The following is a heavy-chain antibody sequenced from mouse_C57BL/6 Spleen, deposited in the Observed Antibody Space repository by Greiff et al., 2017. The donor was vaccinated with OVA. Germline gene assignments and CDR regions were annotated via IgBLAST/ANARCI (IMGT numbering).Heavy chain of an antibody. CDR2: IYPGDGDT. CDR3: ANDGLGGY. V-gene: IGHV1-82*01. CDR1: GYAFSSSW. Sequence: VQLQQSGPELVKPGASVKISCKASGYAFSSSWMNWVKQRPGKGLEWIGRIYPGDGDTNYNGKFKGKATLTADKSSRTAYMRLSSLASEDSAVYVCANDGLGGYWGQGTTLTVSS. D-gene: IGHD2-3*01. J-gene: IGHJ2*01.